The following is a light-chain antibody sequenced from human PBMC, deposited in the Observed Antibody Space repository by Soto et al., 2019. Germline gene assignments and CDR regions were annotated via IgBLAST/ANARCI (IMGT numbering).Light chain of an antibody. V-gene: IGKV3-20*01. J-gene: IGKJ2*03. CDR1: QSVTSTY. CDR3: QQFDSSRVYS. Sequence: EIVLTQSPVTLSLSPGERATLSCRASQSVTSTYLAWYQQKPGQSPRLIIYGGSTRASGFPDRFSGGGSGTDLTLNISRLDPEDSAVYYCHCQQFDSSRVYSFGQGTKLEI. CDR2: GGS.